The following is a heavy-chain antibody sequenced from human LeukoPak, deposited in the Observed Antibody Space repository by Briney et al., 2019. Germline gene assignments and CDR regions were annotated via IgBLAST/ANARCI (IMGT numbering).Heavy chain of an antibody. D-gene: IGHD6-13*01. CDR2: ISSSSSTI. CDR3: ASQLGDASDI. Sequence: GGSLRLSCAASGFTFSSYSMNWVRQAPGMGLEWVSYISSSSSTIYYADSVKGRFTISRDNGKNSLYLQMNNLRAEDTAVYYCASQLGDASDIWGQGTMVTVSS. J-gene: IGHJ3*02. CDR1: GFTFSSYS. V-gene: IGHV3-48*01.